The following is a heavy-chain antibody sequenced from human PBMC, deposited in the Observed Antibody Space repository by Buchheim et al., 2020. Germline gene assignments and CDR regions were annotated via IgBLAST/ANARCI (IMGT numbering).Heavy chain of an antibody. CDR1: GFTFKNYA. D-gene: IGHD6-19*01. CDR3: AKEKTSSGWFDD. Sequence: EVQLVESGGGLVQSGGSLRLSCAASGFTFKNYAMSWVRQAPGKGLEWVSAISTTGANTYYADSVKGRFNISRDNSRNTVYLQMNSLRTEDTAVYYCAKEKTSSGWFDDWGQGTL. CDR2: ISTTGANT. J-gene: IGHJ4*02. V-gene: IGHV3-23*04.